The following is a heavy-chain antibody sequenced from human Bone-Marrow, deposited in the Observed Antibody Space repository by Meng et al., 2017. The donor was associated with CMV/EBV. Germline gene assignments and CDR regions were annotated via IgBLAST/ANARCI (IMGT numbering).Heavy chain of an antibody. Sequence: GEALKISCAASGITFSSYSMNWVRQAPGKGLEWVSSISSSSSYIYYADSVKGRFTISRDNAKNSLYLQMNSLRAEDTAVYYCASWTGYCSSTSCYYYAFDIWGQGTMVTVSS. D-gene: IGHD2-2*01. CDR1: GITFSSYS. J-gene: IGHJ3*02. CDR2: ISSSSSYI. CDR3: ASWTGYCSSTSCYYYAFDI. V-gene: IGHV3-21*01.